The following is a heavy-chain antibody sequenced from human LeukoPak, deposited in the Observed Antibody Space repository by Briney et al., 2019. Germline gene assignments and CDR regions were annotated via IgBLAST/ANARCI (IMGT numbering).Heavy chain of an antibody. V-gene: IGHV3-9*01. CDR3: AKDGYYGSGSYYANYYYYGMDV. J-gene: IGHJ6*02. CDR2: ISWNSGSI. D-gene: IGHD3-10*01. CDR1: GFTFDDYA. Sequence: PGGSLRLSCAASGFTFDDYAMHWVRQAPGEGLEWVSGISWNSGSIGYADSVKGRFTISRDNAKNSLYLQMNSLRPEDTALYYCAKDGYYGSGSYYANYYYYGMDVWGQGTTVTVSS.